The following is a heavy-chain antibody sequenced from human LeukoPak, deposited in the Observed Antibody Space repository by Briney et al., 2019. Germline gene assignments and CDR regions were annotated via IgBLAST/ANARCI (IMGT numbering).Heavy chain of an antibody. D-gene: IGHD6-6*01. CDR1: GGSISSYY. Sequence: PSETLCLTCTVSGGSISSYYWSWIRQPAGKGLEWIGRFYTSGGTNYNPSLKSRVTMSVDTSETQFSLKLTSVTAADTAVHYCARERGEYSSSSAYYSYYYMEVWGKGTPVTVSS. CDR2: FYTSGGT. V-gene: IGHV4-4*07. J-gene: IGHJ6*03. CDR3: ARERGEYSSSSAYYSYYYMEV.